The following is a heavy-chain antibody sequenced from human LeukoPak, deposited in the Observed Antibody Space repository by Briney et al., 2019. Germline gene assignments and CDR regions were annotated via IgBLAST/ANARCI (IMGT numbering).Heavy chain of an antibody. CDR3: AGGVNY. CDR1: GFTFSTYA. J-gene: IGHJ4*02. CDR2: ISTSGGST. V-gene: IGHV3-23*01. Sequence: GGSLRLSCAASGFTFSTYAMSWVRQAPGKGLEWVSGISTSGGSTYYADSVKGRFTISRDNSKNTLYLQMNSPRAEDTAEYYCAGGVNYWGQGTLVTVSS. D-gene: IGHD3-16*01.